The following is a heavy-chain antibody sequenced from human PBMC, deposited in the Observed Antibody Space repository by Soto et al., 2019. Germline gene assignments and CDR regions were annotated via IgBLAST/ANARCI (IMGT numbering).Heavy chain of an antibody. CDR2: IKQDGSEK. V-gene: IGHV3-7*01. Sequence: GGSLRLSCSGVGFTFSNYWMCWVRQAPGKGLEWLANIKQDGSEKYSVDSVKGRFTISRDNAENSLYLQMNSLRAEDTAVYYCARVGYYGSAYYYYYYMDVWGKGTTVTVSS. CDR3: ARVGYYGSAYYYYYYMDV. J-gene: IGHJ6*03. D-gene: IGHD3-10*01. CDR1: GFTFSNYW.